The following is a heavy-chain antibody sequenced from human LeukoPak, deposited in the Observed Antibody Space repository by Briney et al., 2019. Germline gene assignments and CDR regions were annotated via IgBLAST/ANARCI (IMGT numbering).Heavy chain of an antibody. D-gene: IGHD3-9*01. Sequence: PGGSLRLSCATSGFSFTDYPMNWVRQAPGKGLEWISNIRTTAEGAKYAYYADPVKGRVTISRDDGKNTLYLHMNSLRDDDTAVYYCATDQRYAFDYWGQGILVTVSS. J-gene: IGHJ4*02. CDR3: ATDQRYAFDY. V-gene: IGHV3-48*02. CDR1: GFSFTDYP. CDR2: IRTTAEGAKYA.